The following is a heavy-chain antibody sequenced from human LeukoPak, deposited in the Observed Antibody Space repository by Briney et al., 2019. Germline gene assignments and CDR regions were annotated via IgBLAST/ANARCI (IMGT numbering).Heavy chain of an antibody. V-gene: IGHV3-48*03. J-gene: IGHJ4*02. CDR2: ISSSGSTI. Sequence: PGRSLRLSCAASGFTFSSYEMNWVRQAPGKGLEWVSYISSSGSTIYYADSVKGRFTISRDNAKNSLYLQMNSLRAEDTAVYYCARGSVAATFDYWGQGTLVTVSS. CDR1: GFTFSSYE. CDR3: ARGSVAATFDY. D-gene: IGHD2-15*01.